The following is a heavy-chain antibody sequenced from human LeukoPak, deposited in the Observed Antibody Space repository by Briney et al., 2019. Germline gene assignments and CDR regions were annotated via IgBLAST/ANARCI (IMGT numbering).Heavy chain of an antibody. Sequence: PSQTLSLTCTVSGGSINSDSCQWSWIRQPAGKGMEWIGRSYTSGSTNYNPSLKNRATISVDTSKNQFSLKLTSVTAADTAVYYCARGRGGTYYWYDPWGQGTLVTVSS. D-gene: IGHD1-26*01. CDR3: ARGRGGTYYWYDP. CDR1: GGSINSDSCQ. J-gene: IGHJ5*02. V-gene: IGHV4-61*02. CDR2: SYTSGST.